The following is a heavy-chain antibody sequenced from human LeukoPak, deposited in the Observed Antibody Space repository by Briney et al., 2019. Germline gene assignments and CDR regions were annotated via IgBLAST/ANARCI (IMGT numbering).Heavy chain of an antibody. J-gene: IGHJ4*02. CDR1: GGSFSGYY. CDR3: ARGNPLMYYYDSSGYYSYYFDY. D-gene: IGHD3-22*01. CDR2: INHSGST. Sequence: SETLSLTCAVYGGSFSGYYWGWIRQPPGKGLEWIGEINHSGSTNYNPSLKSRVTISVDTSKNQFSLKLSSVTAADTAVYYCARGNPLMYYYDSSGYYSYYFDYWGQGTLVTVSS. V-gene: IGHV4-34*01.